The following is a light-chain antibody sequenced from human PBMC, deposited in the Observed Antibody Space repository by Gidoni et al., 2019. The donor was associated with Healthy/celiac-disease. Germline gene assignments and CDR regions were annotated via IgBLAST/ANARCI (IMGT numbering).Light chain of an antibody. CDR1: QSVSSY. Sequence: EIVLTQSPATLSLSPGERATLSCRASQSVSSYLAWYQQRPGQAPRLLIYDASKRSNGLPARFRVIWSGTAFPLPIRSLEPEDFAVYYCQQRSNWPPITFGQGTRLEIK. J-gene: IGKJ5*01. CDR3: QQRSNWPPIT. V-gene: IGKV3-11*01. CDR2: DAS.